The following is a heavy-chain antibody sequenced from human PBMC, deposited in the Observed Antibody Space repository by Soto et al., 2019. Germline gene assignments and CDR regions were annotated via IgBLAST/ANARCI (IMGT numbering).Heavy chain of an antibody. Sequence: SVKVSCEASGGTFSSYAISWVRQAPGQGLEWMGGIIPIFGTANYAQKFQGRVTITADKSTSTAYMELSSLRSEDTAVYYCARAARVVNWFDPWGQGTMVTVSS. D-gene: IGHD2-15*01. CDR1: GGTFSSYA. V-gene: IGHV1-69*06. CDR2: IIPIFGTA. CDR3: ARAARVVNWFDP. J-gene: IGHJ5*02.